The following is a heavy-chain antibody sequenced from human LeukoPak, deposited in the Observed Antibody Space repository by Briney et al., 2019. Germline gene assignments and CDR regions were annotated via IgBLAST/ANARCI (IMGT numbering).Heavy chain of an antibody. Sequence: SETLSLTCAVSGGSISGRNWWSWVRQPPGKGLEWIGEIYHSGITKYSPSLKSRVTMAVDKSKNQFSLKLSSVTAADTALYYCARHRIAAADDAFEIWGQGTMVTVSS. CDR3: ARHRIAAADDAFEI. D-gene: IGHD6-13*01. CDR2: IYHSGIT. J-gene: IGHJ3*02. V-gene: IGHV4-4*02. CDR1: GGSISGRNW.